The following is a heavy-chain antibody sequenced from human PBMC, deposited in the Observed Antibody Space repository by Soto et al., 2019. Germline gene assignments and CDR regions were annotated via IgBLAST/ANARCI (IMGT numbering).Heavy chain of an antibody. CDR2: IYYSGST. V-gene: IGHV4-59*01. CDR1: GGSISSDY. D-gene: IGHD1-26*01. CDR3: ARAIPLGRYAFDI. J-gene: IGHJ3*02. Sequence: SETLSLTCTVSGGSISSDYWSWIRQPPGKGLEWIGYIYYSGSTNYNPSLKSRVTISVDTSKNQFSLKLSSVTAADTAVYYCARAIPLGRYAFDIWGQGTMVTVSS.